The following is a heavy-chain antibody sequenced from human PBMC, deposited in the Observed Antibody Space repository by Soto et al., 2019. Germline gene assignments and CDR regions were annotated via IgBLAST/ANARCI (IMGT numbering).Heavy chain of an antibody. CDR1: GFIFGNYS. V-gene: IGHV3-21*01. CDR2: ISSRSNYI. Sequence: EVQLVESGGGLVRPGGSLRLSCEASGFIFGNYSMKWVRQAPGKGLEWVSSISSRSNYIYYADSLRGRVTISRDNTQNSLHLQMNSLRVEDTAIYYCARVQKLYGNSVYYYGMDVWGQGTTVTVSS. J-gene: IGHJ6*02. CDR3: ARVQKLYGNSVYYYGMDV. D-gene: IGHD3-10*01.